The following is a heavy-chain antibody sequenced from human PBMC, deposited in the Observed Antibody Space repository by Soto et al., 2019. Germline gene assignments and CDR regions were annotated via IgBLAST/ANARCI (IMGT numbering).Heavy chain of an antibody. Sequence: GGSLRLSCAASGFTFSSYAMHWVRQAPGKGLEWVAVISYDGSNKYYADSVKGRFTISRDNSKNTLYLQMNSLRAEDTAVYYCAVGYSYGDDAFDIWGQGTMVTV. CDR2: ISYDGSNK. J-gene: IGHJ3*02. CDR1: GFTFSSYA. D-gene: IGHD5-18*01. V-gene: IGHV3-30-3*02. CDR3: AVGYSYGDDAFDI.